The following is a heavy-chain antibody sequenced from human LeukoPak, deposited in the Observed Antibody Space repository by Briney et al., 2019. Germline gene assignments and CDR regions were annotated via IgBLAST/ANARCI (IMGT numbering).Heavy chain of an antibody. CDR3: ARGVRGQQLVYYYYYYMDV. D-gene: IGHD6-13*01. J-gene: IGHJ6*03. Sequence: SETLSLTCTVSGGSISSFYWSWIRQPPGKGLEWIGYIYYTGSTNYNSSLKSRVTISVDTSKNQFSLNLSSVTAADTAMYYCARGVRGQQLVYYYYYYMDVWGKGTTVTVSS. CDR1: GGSISSFY. CDR2: IYYTGST. V-gene: IGHV4-59*01.